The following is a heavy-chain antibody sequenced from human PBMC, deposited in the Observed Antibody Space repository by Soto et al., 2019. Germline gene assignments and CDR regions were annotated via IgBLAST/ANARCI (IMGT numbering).Heavy chain of an antibody. D-gene: IGHD1-26*01. V-gene: IGHV4-59*08. CDR3: ARRWGAAVDY. J-gene: IGHJ4*02. CDR2: IYYSGST. CDR1: GGSLSSYY. Sequence: QVQLQESGPGLVKPSETLSLTCTVSGGSLSSYYWSWIRQPPVKGLEWIGYIYYSGSTNYDPSLKSRVTVSVDTSKNQFSLKLSSVTAADTAVYYCARRWGAAVDYWGQGTMVTVSS.